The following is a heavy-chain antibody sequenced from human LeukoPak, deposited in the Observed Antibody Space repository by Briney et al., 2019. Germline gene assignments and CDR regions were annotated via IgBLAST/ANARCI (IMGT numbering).Heavy chain of an antibody. Sequence: SETLSLTCAVSGYSISSGYYWGWIRQPPGKGLEWIGGIYHSGSTYYNPSLKSRVTISVDTSKNQFSLKLSSVTAADTAVYYCARDISGGVYGDYGWGQGTLVTVSS. V-gene: IGHV4-38-2*02. CDR2: IYHSGST. J-gene: IGHJ4*02. CDR3: ARDISGGVYGDYG. D-gene: IGHD4-17*01. CDR1: GYSISSGYY.